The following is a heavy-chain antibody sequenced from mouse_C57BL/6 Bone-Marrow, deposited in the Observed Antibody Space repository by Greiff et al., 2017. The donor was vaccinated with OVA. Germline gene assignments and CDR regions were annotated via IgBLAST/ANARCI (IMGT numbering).Heavy chain of an antibody. J-gene: IGHJ2*01. Sequence: VQLQQPGAELVKPGASVKLSCKASGYTFTSYWMHWVKQRPGQGLEWIGMIHPNSGSTNYNEKFKSKATLTVDKSSSTAYMQLSSLTSEASAVYYCARDLYYGSSFYFDYWGQGTTLTVSS. D-gene: IGHD1-1*01. CDR3: ARDLYYGSSFYFDY. CDR1: GYTFTSYW. V-gene: IGHV1-64*01. CDR2: IHPNSGST.